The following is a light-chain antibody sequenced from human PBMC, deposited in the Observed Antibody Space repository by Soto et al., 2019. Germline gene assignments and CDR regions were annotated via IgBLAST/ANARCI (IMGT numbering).Light chain of an antibody. CDR2: GNS. V-gene: IGLV1-40*01. CDR3: QSYDSSLSGSV. J-gene: IGLJ3*02. CDR1: SSNIGAGYD. Sequence: QSVLTQPPSVSGAPGQRVTISCTGSSSNIGAGYDVHWYQQLPGTAPKLLIYGNSNRPSGVPDRFSGSNSGTSASLAITGLQCEDEADYYCQSYDSSLSGSVFGGGTKLTVL.